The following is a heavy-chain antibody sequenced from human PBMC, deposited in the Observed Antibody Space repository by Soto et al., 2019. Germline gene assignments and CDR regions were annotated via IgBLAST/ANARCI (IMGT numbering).Heavy chain of an antibody. V-gene: IGHV3-33*01. D-gene: IGHD3-16*01. Sequence: QVQLVESGGGVVQPGRSLRLSCAASGFTFTTYAMHWVRQAPGKGLEWVAVTWYDGSEKYYTDSVKGRFTISRDNSKNTVSLQMNSLRAEDTAVYYCARGGGRNFDYWGQGTLVAVSS. J-gene: IGHJ4*02. CDR2: TWYDGSEK. CDR1: GFTFTTYA. CDR3: ARGGGRNFDY.